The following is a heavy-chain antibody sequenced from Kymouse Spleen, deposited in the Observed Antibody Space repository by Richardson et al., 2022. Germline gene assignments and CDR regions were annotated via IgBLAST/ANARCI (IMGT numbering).Heavy chain of an antibody. CDR2: ISSSSSTI. CDR1: GFTFSSYS. J-gene: IGHJ6*02. Sequence: EVQLVESGGGLVQPGGSLRLSCAASGFTFSSYSMNWVRQAPGKGLEWVSYISSSSSTIYYADSVKGRFTISRDNAKNSLYLQMNSLRDEDTAVYYCARDDAVAGDYYYYGMDVWGQGTTVTVSS. V-gene: IGHV3-48*02. D-gene: IGHD6-19*01. CDR3: ARDDAVAGDYYYYGMDV.